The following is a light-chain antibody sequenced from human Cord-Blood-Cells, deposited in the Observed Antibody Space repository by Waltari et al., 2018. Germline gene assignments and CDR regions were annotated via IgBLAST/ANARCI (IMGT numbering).Light chain of an antibody. Sequence: DIQMTQSPSTLSASVGDRVNITCRASQSISSWLAWYQQKTGKAPKLLIYDASSLESGVPSRFSGSGSGTEFTLTISSLQPDDFATYYCQQYNSYSPTFGGGTKVEIK. J-gene: IGKJ4*01. CDR3: QQYNSYSPT. CDR1: QSISSW. CDR2: DAS. V-gene: IGKV1-5*01.